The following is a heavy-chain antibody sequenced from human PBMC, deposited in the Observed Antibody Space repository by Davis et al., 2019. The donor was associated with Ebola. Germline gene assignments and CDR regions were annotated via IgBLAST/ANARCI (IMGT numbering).Heavy chain of an antibody. CDR1: GDSISSGSYY. D-gene: IGHD2-2*01. V-gene: IGHV4-61*05. CDR2: IYYSGST. J-gene: IGHJ6*02. CDR3: ARLVGYCSSTSCWYYGMDV. Sequence: MPSETLSLTCTVSGDSISSGSYYWGWIRQPPGKGLEWIGYIYYSGSTNYNPSLKSRVTISVDTSKNQFSLKLSSVTAADTAVYYCARLVGYCSSTSCWYYGMDVWGQGTTVTVSS.